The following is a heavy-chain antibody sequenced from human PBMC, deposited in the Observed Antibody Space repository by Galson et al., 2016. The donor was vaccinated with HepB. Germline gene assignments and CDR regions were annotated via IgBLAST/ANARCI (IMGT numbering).Heavy chain of an antibody. Sequence: SLRLSCAASEFSFSSYWMSWVRQAPGKGLEWMGIIFPGDSDTKYSPSFGGLVTISVDRSINTAYLQWSSLRASDTAIYYCARPPYYDFWSGFGRWGQGTLVTVSS. CDR3: ARPPYYDFWSGFGR. CDR1: EFSFSSYW. D-gene: IGHD3-3*01. CDR2: IFPGDSDT. J-gene: IGHJ4*02. V-gene: IGHV5-51*01.